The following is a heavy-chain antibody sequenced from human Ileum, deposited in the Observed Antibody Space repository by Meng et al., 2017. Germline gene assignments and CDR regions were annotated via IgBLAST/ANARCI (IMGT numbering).Heavy chain of an antibody. V-gene: IGHV4-4*02. CDR3: AKNGAYCLES. CDR1: GGSISGGTW. D-gene: IGHD2-21*01. Sequence: QVQLEESGPGLVTPSGTLSLTCAVSGGSISGGTWWSWVRQPPGKGLQWIGQFHPGSGAAYNPSLETRVTISVDTSKNQFSLELTSVTAADTAVYYCAKNGAYCLESWGQGTLVTVSS. J-gene: IGHJ4*02. CDR2: FHPGSGA.